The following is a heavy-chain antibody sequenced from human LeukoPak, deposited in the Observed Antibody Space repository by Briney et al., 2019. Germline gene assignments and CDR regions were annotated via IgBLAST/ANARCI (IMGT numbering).Heavy chain of an antibody. V-gene: IGHV3-21*01. CDR1: GFSFGDYS. CDR3: ARSGLSRFGF. J-gene: IGHJ4*02. Sequence: GGSLRLSCAASGFSFGDYSMTWVRQAPGKGLEWVSSITTSSSYIYYADSVKVRFTISRDNAKNSLYLQMTSLRAEDTAVYYCARSGLSRFGFWGQGTLVTVSS. CDR2: ITTSSSYI. D-gene: IGHD2/OR15-2a*01.